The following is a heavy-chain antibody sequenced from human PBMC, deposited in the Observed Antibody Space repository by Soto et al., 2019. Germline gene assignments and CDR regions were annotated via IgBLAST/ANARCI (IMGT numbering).Heavy chain of an antibody. D-gene: IGHD5-12*01. J-gene: IGHJ3*02. Sequence: QGQLLQSGDEVKTPGASVRVSCRASGYPFTSYGISWVRQAPGQVLAWVAWISAYNGNRDIAQKFQGRVTMTLETSTGTAHMELGDLTSADTAVYYCARGRIVASIHDAFEIWGQGTNVTVSS. CDR3: ARGRIVASIHDAFEI. V-gene: IGHV1-18*01. CDR1: GYPFTSYG. CDR2: ISAYNGNR.